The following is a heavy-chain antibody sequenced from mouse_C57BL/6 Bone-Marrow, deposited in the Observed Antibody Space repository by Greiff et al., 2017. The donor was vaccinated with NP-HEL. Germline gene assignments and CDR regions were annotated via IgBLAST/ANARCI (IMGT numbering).Heavy chain of an antibody. CDR3: AREAQAMTWFAY. J-gene: IGHJ3*01. D-gene: IGHD3-2*02. CDR1: GYTFTDYY. V-gene: IGHV1-76*01. CDR2: IYPGSGNT. Sequence: VQLQQSGAELVRPGASVKLSCKASGYTFTDYYINWVKQRPGQGLEWIARIYPGSGNTYYNEKFKGKATLTAEKSSSTAYMQLSSLTSEDSAVYCCAREAQAMTWFAYWGQGTLVTVSA.